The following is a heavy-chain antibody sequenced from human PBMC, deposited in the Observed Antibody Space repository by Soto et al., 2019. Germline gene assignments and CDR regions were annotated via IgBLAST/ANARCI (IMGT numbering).Heavy chain of an antibody. CDR2: ISSGSTYI. V-gene: IGHV3-21*01. CDR1: GFTFSSYS. D-gene: IGHD6-19*01. Sequence: EVQLVESGGGLVKPGGSLRLSCAASGFTFSSYSMNWVRQAPGKGLEWVSSISSGSTYIFYADSVRGRFTISRDNAKNSLYLQMNNPRAEDTAVYYCARVSVHYRCGWNAFDMWGLGTMVTVSS. J-gene: IGHJ3*02. CDR3: ARVSVHYRCGWNAFDM.